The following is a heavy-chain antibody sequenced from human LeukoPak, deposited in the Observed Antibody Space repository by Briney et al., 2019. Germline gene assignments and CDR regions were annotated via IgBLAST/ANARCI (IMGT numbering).Heavy chain of an antibody. Sequence: TSETLSLTCTVSGGSINNYYWSWIRQSPEKGLEWIGYIHDSGSTNYNPSLKSRVTISVDTSKNQFSLKLSSVTAADTAVYYCVRLDAAAGRYLQFYYWGQGTLVTVSS. D-gene: IGHD5-24*01. V-gene: IGHV4-59*08. CDR1: GGSINNYY. CDR3: VRLDAAAGRYLQFYY. CDR2: IHDSGST. J-gene: IGHJ4*02.